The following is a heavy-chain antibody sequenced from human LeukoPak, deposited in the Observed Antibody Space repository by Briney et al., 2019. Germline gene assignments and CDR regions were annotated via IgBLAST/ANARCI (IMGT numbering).Heavy chain of an antibody. V-gene: IGHV3-23*01. CDR1: GFTFSNYA. CDR2: ISISGGST. J-gene: IGHJ6*03. D-gene: IGHD1-14*01. CDR3: ARGTSGPGRYYYYYYMDV. Sequence: GGSLRLSCAASGFTFSNYAMNWVRQAPGKGLEWVSGISISGGSTFYADPVKGRFTISRDNSKNTLSLQMNYLRAEDTAVYYCARGTSGPGRYYYYYYMDVWGKGTTVTISS.